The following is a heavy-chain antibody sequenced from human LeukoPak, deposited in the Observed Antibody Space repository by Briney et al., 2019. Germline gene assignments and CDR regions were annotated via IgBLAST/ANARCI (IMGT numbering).Heavy chain of an antibody. J-gene: IGHJ4*02. Sequence: SVNVSCKASGGTFSSYAISWVRQAPGQGLEWMGGIIPIFGTANYAQKFQGRVTITADESTSTAYMELSSLRSEDTAVYYCARDRGYSYGSYFDYWGQGTLVTVSS. CDR3: ARDRGYSYGSYFDY. V-gene: IGHV1-69*13. D-gene: IGHD5-18*01. CDR2: IIPIFGTA. CDR1: GGTFSSYA.